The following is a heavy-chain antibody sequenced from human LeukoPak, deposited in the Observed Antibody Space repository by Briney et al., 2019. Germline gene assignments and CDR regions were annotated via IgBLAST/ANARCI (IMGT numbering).Heavy chain of an antibody. Sequence: PGGSPRLSCAASGFSFSSYYMSWVRQAPGKGLEWVALINPDGGERYYVDSVKGRFTISRDNAKNSPYLQMDSLRDDDTARYFCTRDLAEVPGPRMDVWGQGTTVTVSS. V-gene: IGHV3-7*03. CDR1: GFSFSSYY. CDR3: TRDLAEVPGPRMDV. D-gene: IGHD3-3*02. CDR2: INPDGGER. J-gene: IGHJ6*02.